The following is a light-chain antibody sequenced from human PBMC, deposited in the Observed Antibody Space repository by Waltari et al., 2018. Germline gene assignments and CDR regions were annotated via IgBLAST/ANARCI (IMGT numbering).Light chain of an antibody. Sequence: DIQMTQSPSTLSASVGDRVTITCRASQRIGSWLAWYQQKPGKAPNLLIYKASSLESGVPPRFSGGGSGTEFTLSISGLQPDDFSTYFCQQYDTYPYTFGQGTKLEI. J-gene: IGKJ2*01. CDR3: QQYDTYPYT. CDR2: KAS. V-gene: IGKV1-5*03. CDR1: QRIGSW.